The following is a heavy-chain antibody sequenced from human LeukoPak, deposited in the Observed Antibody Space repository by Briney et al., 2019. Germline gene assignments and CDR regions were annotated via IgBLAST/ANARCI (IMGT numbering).Heavy chain of an antibody. CDR3: AKYDRSGKSLDY. J-gene: IGHJ4*02. CDR2: IDADGQT. CDR1: GITVSSNY. D-gene: IGHD3-10*01. V-gene: IGHV3-53*01. Sequence: GGSLRLSCAASGITVSSNYMSWVRQAPGKGLDWVLAIDADGQTYYADSVKGRFTISRDNSKNTMYLQMNSLTVEDTAAYHCAKYDRSGKSLDYWGQGTLVTVAS.